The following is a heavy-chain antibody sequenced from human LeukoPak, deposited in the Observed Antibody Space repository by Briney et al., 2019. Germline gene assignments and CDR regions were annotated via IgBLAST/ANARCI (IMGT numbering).Heavy chain of an antibody. CDR1: GYTFTGYY. CDR3: ARDRNSGSSLDI. V-gene: IGHV1-2*02. CDR2: IYPYSGDT. J-gene: IGHJ3*02. Sequence: ASVKVSCKASGYTFTGYYIHWVRQAPGQGLEWMGWIYPYSGDTNYAQNFQGRVTMTKDTSISTAYMELSSLKSDDTAVYYCARDRNSGSSLDIWGQGTMLTVSS. D-gene: IGHD6-6*01.